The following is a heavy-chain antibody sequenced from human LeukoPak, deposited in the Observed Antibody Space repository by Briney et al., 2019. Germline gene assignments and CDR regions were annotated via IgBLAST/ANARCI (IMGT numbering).Heavy chain of an antibody. V-gene: IGHV3-20*04. CDR2: INWNGGST. J-gene: IGHJ4*02. Sequence: GGSLRLSCAASGFTFSSYGMSWVRQAPGKGLEWVSGINWNGGSTGYADSVKGRFTISRDNAKNSLYLQMNSLRAEDTALYYCARATHYYESSGYDYWGQGTLVTVSS. CDR3: ARATHYYESSGYDY. CDR1: GFTFSSYG. D-gene: IGHD3-22*01.